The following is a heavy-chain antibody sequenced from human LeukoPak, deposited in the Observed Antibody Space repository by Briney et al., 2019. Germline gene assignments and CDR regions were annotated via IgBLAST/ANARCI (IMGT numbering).Heavy chain of an antibody. J-gene: IGHJ5*02. CDR3: AKEAHRITMIVVVPGGWFDP. Sequence: ASVKVSCKASGYTFTSYGISWVRQAPGQGLEWMGWISAYNGNTNYAQKLQGRVTMTTDTSTSTAYMELRSLRSDDTAVYYCAKEAHRITMIVVVPGGWFDPWGQGTLVTVSS. V-gene: IGHV1-18*01. CDR2: ISAYNGNT. D-gene: IGHD3-22*01. CDR1: GYTFTSYG.